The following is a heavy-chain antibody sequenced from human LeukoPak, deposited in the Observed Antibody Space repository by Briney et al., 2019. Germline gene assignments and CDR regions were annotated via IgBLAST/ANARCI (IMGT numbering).Heavy chain of an antibody. J-gene: IGHJ6*03. V-gene: IGHV3-66*01. CDR3: AGYGGSYPYYMDV. D-gene: IGHD1-26*01. CDR1: VFTVSTNY. CDR2: MYTLGNT. Sequence: PGGSLRLSCAASVFTVSTNYMTWILQAPGKGLEWVSVMYTLGNTNYADSVRGRFTISRDNSKNTLYLQMNSLRAEDTAVYYCAGYGGSYPYYMDVWGKGTTITISS.